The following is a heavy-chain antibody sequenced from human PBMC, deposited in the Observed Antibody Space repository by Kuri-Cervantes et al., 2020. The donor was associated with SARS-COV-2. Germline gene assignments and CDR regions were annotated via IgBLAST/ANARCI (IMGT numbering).Heavy chain of an antibody. D-gene: IGHD1-7*01. V-gene: IGHV3-23*01. J-gene: IGHJ4*02. CDR3: AKDMRGTRTYFDY. CDR2: ISGSGSST. Sequence: GESLKISCAASGFTFSKYAMSWVRQAPGKGLEWVSAISGSGSSTYYADSVKGRFTISRDNSKNTLYLQMNSLRAEDTAVYYCAKDMRGTRTYFDYWGQGTLVTVSS. CDR1: GFTFSKYA.